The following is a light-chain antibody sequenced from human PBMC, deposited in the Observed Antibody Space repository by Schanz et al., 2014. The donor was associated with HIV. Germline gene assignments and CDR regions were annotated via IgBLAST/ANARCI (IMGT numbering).Light chain of an antibody. V-gene: IGLV2-23*02. J-gene: IGLJ1*01. CDR1: SSDIGSYNY. CDR2: EVT. CDR3: CSYAGSSTYV. Sequence: QSALTQPASVSGSPGQSITISCTGTSSDIGSYNYVSWYQQHPGKAPKLMIYEVTKRPSGVPNRFSASKSGNTASLTISGLQAEDEADYYCCSYAGSSTYVFGTGTKLTVL.